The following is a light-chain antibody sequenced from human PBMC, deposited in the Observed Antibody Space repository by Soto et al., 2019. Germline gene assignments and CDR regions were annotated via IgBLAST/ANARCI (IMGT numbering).Light chain of an antibody. CDR2: STS. V-gene: IGKV3D-20*02. J-gene: IGKJ5*01. CDR1: QSVGDTY. Sequence: EIVLTQSPGTLSLSPGERATLSCRASQSVGDTYLAWYQQKPGQAPRLLMYSTSIRATGIPDRFSGSGSGTDFTLTISRLDPEDFAVYYCQQRSNWPPITFGQGTRL. CDR3: QQRSNWPPIT.